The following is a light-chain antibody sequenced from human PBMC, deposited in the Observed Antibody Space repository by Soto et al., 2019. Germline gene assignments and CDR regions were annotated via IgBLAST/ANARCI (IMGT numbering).Light chain of an antibody. J-gene: IGKJ1*01. CDR2: GAS. V-gene: IGKV3-20*01. CDR3: QQHGNSPRT. Sequence: IVLTQSPGPLSLSPGERATLPCRASQNITNNYVAWYQHKPGQAPRLLIYGASSRATGIPVRFSGSGSGTDFTLTISRLEPEDFAVYYCQQHGNSPRTFGQGTKV. CDR1: QNITNNY.